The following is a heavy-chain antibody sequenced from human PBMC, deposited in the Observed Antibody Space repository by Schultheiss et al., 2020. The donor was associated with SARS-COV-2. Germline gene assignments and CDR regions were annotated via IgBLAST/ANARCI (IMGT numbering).Heavy chain of an antibody. CDR3: TTEVDYGDYVGDY. D-gene: IGHD4-17*01. J-gene: IGHJ4*02. CDR1: GFTFSSYG. V-gene: IGHV3-33*01. Sequence: GESLKISCAASGFTFSSYGMHWVRQAPGKGLEWVAVIWYDGSNKYYADSVKGRFTISRDNSKNTLYLQMNSLKTEDTAVYYCTTEVDYGDYVGDYWGQGTLVTVSS. CDR2: IWYDGSNK.